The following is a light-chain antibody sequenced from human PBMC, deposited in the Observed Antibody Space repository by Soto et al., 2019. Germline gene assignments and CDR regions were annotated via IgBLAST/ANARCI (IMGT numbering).Light chain of an antibody. J-gene: IGKJ1*01. CDR3: HQDQYSPWT. CDR2: GAS. Sequence: EIVLTQSPGILSLSPGERATLSCRASQSLSSRDLTWDYLAWYQQKPGQAPRVLLYGASHRATGIPDRFSGSGSGSDFTLPITRLEPEDFAMYYCHQDQYSPWTFGQGTEVE. CDR1: QSLSSRDLTWDY. V-gene: IGKV3-20*01.